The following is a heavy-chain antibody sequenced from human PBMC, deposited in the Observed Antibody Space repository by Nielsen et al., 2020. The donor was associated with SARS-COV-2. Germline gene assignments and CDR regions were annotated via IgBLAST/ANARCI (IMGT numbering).Heavy chain of an antibody. Sequence: LRLSCTVSGGSISSGGYYWSWIRQHPGKGLEWIGYIYYSGSTYYNPSLKSRVTISVDTSKNQFSLKLSSVTAADTAVYYCVRQPSIAARPGWFDPWGQGTLVTVSS. CDR2: IYYSGST. CDR3: VRQPSIAARPGWFDP. V-gene: IGHV4-31*03. J-gene: IGHJ5*02. D-gene: IGHD6-6*01. CDR1: GGSISSGGYY.